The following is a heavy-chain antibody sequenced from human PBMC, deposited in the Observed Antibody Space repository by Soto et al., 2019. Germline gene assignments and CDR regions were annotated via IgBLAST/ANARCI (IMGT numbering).Heavy chain of an antibody. CDR3: ARDGPIAGAGNNWFDP. CDR1: GFTFSTYT. Sequence: QVQLVESGGDVVQPGRSLRLSCTASGFTFSTYTMHWVRQSPGKGLEWLAFISDDGDNRYYAESVRGRFTISRDKSKNTLYLQMDSLRPEDTAVYYCARDGPIAGAGNNWFDPWGQGTLVTVSS. D-gene: IGHD6-13*01. V-gene: IGHV3-30-3*01. J-gene: IGHJ5*02. CDR2: ISDDGDNR.